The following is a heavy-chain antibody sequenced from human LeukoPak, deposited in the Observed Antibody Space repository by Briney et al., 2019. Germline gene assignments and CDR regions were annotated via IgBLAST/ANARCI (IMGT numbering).Heavy chain of an antibody. CDR2: IKQDRSEK. CDR3: AREGYSYLVYYFDY. CDR1: GFTFSSYW. Sequence: GGSLRLSCAASGFTFSSYWMSWVRQAPGKGLEWVANIKQDRSEKYYVDSVKGRFTTSRDNAKNSLYLQMNSLRAEDTAVYYCAREGYSYLVYYFDYWGQGTLVTVSS. V-gene: IGHV3-7*01. J-gene: IGHJ4*02. D-gene: IGHD5-18*01.